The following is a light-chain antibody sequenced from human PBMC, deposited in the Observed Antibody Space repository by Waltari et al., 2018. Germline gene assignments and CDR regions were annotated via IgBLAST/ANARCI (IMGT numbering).Light chain of an antibody. J-gene: IGLJ1*01. V-gene: IGLV3-1*01. CDR2: QDN. CDR3: QAWDSSAAGV. Sequence: SYELTQPPSVSVSPGQTATISCSGDKLGDKYACCYQQKPGQSPVLVIYQDNRRPSGIPERFAGSNSGNAATLTLSGTQAMDEADYYCQAWDSSAAGVFGTGTKVTVL. CDR1: KLGDKY.